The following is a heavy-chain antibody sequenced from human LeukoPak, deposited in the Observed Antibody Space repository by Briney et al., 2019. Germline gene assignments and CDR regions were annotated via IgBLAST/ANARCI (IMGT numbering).Heavy chain of an antibody. Sequence: GASVKVSCKASGGTFSSYAISWVRQAPGQGLEWMGGIIPSFGTANYAQKFQGRVTITADESTSTAYMELSSLRSEDTAVYYCAREGAVAGDDYYYYGMDVWGQGTTVTVSS. CDR1: GGTFSSYA. CDR2: IIPSFGTA. D-gene: IGHD6-19*01. J-gene: IGHJ6*02. CDR3: AREGAVAGDDYYYYGMDV. V-gene: IGHV1-69*13.